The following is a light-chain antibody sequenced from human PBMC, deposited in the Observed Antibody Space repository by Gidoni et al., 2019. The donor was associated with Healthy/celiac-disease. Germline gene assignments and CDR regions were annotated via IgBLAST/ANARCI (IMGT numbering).Light chain of an antibody. J-gene: IGKJ4*01. V-gene: IGKV4-1*01. CDR3: QQYYSTHPLT. CDR1: QSVLYSSNNKNY. Sequence: ILITQSPDSLSVSLCDRATINCKSSQSVLYSSNNKNYLAWYQQKPGQPPKLLIYLASTREYGVPERFSGSGSGTDFTLTISSLQAEDVAVYYCQQYYSTHPLTFGGGTKVEIK. CDR2: LAS.